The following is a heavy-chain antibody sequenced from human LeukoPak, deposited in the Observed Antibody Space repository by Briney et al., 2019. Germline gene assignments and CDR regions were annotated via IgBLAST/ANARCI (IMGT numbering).Heavy chain of an antibody. CDR2: ISGYNGKT. CDR3: ARVVSTHYYGSGSYSTADYFDY. Sequence: ASVKVSCKASGYTFTTYGINWVRQAPGQGVEWVGGISGYNGKTNYAHELQGRVTMTTDTSTSTAYMELRRLRSDDTDVYYCARVVSTHYYGSGSYSTADYFDYWGQGTLVTVSS. J-gene: IGHJ4*02. V-gene: IGHV1-18*01. D-gene: IGHD3-10*01. CDR1: GYTFTTYG.